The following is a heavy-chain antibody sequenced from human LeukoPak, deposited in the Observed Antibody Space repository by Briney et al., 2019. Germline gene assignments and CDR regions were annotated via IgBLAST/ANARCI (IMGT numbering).Heavy chain of an antibody. CDR3: AKVPDGREANWFDP. CDR2: ISGSGGST. V-gene: IGHV3-23*01. Sequence: GGSLRLSCAASGFTFSSYAMSWVRQAPGKGLEWVSAISGSGGSTYYADSVKGRFTISRDNSKNTLYLQMNSLRAEDRAVYYCAKVPDGREANWFDPWGQGTLVTVSS. J-gene: IGHJ5*02. D-gene: IGHD1-14*01. CDR1: GFTFSSYA.